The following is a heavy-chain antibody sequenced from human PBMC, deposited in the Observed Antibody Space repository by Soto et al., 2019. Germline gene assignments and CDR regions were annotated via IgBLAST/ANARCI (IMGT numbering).Heavy chain of an antibody. V-gene: IGHV4-34*01. Sequence: SETLSLTCAVYGGSFSGYYWSWIRQPPGKGLEWIGEINHSGSTNYNPSLKSRVTISVDTSKNQFSLKLSSVTAADTAVYYCARGGYYYGSGSYYLFDYWGQGTLVTVSS. CDR3: ARGGYYYGSGSYYLFDY. D-gene: IGHD3-10*01. CDR1: GGSFSGYY. J-gene: IGHJ4*02. CDR2: INHSGST.